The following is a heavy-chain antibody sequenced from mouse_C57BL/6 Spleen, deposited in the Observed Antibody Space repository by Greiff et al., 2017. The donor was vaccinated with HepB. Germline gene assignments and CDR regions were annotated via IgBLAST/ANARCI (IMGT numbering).Heavy chain of an antibody. CDR3: ARPQDYDYDVN. D-gene: IGHD2-4*01. CDR2: IHPNSGST. J-gene: IGHJ2*01. V-gene: IGHV1-64*01. CDR1: GYTFTSYW. Sequence: QVQLQQPGAELVKPGASVKLSCKASGYTFTSYWMHWVKQRPGQGLEWIGMIHPNSGSTNYNEKFKSKATLTVDKSSSTAYMQLSSLTSEDSAVYYCARPQDYDYDVNWGQGTTLTVSS.